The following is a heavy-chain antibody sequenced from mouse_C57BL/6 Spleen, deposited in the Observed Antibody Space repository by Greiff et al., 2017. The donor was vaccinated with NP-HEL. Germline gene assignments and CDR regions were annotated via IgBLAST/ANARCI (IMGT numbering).Heavy chain of an antibody. CDR2: IDPETGGT. CDR1: GYTFTDYE. V-gene: IGHV1-15*01. Sequence: QVQLQQSGAELVRPGASVTLSCKASGYTFTDYEMHWVKQTPVHGLEWIGAIDPETGGTAYNQKFKGKAILTADKSSITAYMELRSLTSEDSAVYYCTNIYYYGSSHGGFAYWGQGTLVTVSA. CDR3: TNIYYYGSSHGGFAY. D-gene: IGHD1-1*01. J-gene: IGHJ3*01.